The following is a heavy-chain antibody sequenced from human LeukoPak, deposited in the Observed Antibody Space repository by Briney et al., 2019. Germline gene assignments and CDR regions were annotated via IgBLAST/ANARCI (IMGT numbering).Heavy chain of an antibody. CDR3: ARDRLPGWDSSGWHYYYYMDV. J-gene: IGHJ6*03. Sequence: SGGSLRLSCAASGFTFSSYGMSWVRQAPGKGLEWVANIKQDGSEKYYVDSVKGRFTISRDNAKNSLYLQMNSLRAEDTAVYYCARDRLPGWDSSGWHYYYYMDVWGKGTTVTVSS. CDR2: IKQDGSEK. CDR1: GFTFSSYG. V-gene: IGHV3-7*01. D-gene: IGHD6-19*01.